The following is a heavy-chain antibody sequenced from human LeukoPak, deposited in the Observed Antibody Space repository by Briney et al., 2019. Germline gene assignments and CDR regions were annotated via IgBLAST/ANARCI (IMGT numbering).Heavy chain of an antibody. CDR2: IKQDGSEK. J-gene: IGHJ4*02. Sequence: GGSLRLSCAASGFTFSSYWMSWVRQAPGKGLEWVANIKQDGSEKYYVDSVKGRFTISRDNAKNSLYLQMNSLRAEDTAVYYCARVAWGWYYDSSGYSFDYWGQGTLVTVSS. CDR1: GFTFSSYW. D-gene: IGHD3-22*01. CDR3: ARVAWGWYYDSSGYSFDY. V-gene: IGHV3-7*04.